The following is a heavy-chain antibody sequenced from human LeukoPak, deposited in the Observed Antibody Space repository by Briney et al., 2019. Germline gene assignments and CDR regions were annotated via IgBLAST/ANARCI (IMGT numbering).Heavy chain of an antibody. D-gene: IGHD6-13*01. Sequence: SETLSLTCAVYGGSFSGYYWSWIRRPPGKGLEWIGEINHSGSTNYNPSLKSRVTISVDTSKNQFSLKLSSVTAADTAVYYCARGPGAAAGTRSNWFDPWGQGTLVTVSS. CDR2: INHSGST. J-gene: IGHJ5*02. V-gene: IGHV4-34*01. CDR3: ARGPGAAAGTRSNWFDP. CDR1: GGSFSGYY.